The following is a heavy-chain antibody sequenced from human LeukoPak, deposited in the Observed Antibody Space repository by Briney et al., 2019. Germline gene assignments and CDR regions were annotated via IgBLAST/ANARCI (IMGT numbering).Heavy chain of an antibody. D-gene: IGHD2-2*02. CDR3: ARESIVVVPAAIWKGYYYGMDV. V-gene: IGHV1-46*01. Sequence: ASVKVSCKASGYTFTSYYMHWVRQAPGQGLEWMGIINPSGCSTSYAQKFQGRVTMTRDTSTSTVYMELSSLRSEDTAVYYCARESIVVVPAAIWKGYYYGMDVWGQGTTVTVSS. CDR1: GYTFTSYY. J-gene: IGHJ6*02. CDR2: INPSGCST.